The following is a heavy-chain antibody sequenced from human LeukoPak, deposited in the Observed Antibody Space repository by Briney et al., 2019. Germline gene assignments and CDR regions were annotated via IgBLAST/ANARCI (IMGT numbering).Heavy chain of an antibody. V-gene: IGHV4-4*07. J-gene: IGHJ4*02. D-gene: IGHD6-19*01. CDR3: AKGGGWHPD. Sequence: PSETLSLTCSVSGVSVRANLWSWVRQPAGKGLEWIGRVHFSGTANYNPSLTSRVTMSVDTSKNQFSLNLRSVTAADTAVYFYAKGGGWHPDWGQGTPVTVSS. CDR2: VHFSGTA. CDR1: GVSVRANL.